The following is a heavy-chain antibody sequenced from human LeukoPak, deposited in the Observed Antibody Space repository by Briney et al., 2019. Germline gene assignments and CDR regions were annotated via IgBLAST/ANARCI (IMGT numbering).Heavy chain of an antibody. CDR2: IYTSGST. J-gene: IGHJ3*02. CDR1: GASISSYY. D-gene: IGHD2-21*02. CDR3: ARPPGGDSSSVVAFDI. V-gene: IGHV4-59*10. Sequence: SETLSLTCAVSGASISSYYWNWIRQPAGKGLEWIGRIYTSGSTNYNPSLKSRVTMSVDTSKNQFSLKLSSVTAADTAVYYCARPPGGDSSSVVAFDIWGQGTMVTVSS.